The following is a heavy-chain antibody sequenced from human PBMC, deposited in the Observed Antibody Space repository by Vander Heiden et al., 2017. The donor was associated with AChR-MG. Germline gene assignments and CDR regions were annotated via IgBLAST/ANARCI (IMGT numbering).Heavy chain of an antibody. CDR2: ISSSGSTI. CDR1: GFTFSSYE. D-gene: IGHD3-10*01. J-gene: IGHJ4*02. V-gene: IGHV3-48*03. Sequence: EVQLVESGGGLVQPGGSLRLSCAASGFTFSSYEMNWVRQAPGKGLEWFSYISSSGSTIYYADSVKGRFTISRDNAKNSLYLQMNSLRAEDTAVYYCARAFGLSPRDYWGQGTLVTVSS. CDR3: ARAFGLSPRDY.